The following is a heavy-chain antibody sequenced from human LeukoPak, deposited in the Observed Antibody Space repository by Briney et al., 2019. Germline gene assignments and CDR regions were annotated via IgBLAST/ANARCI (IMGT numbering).Heavy chain of an antibody. J-gene: IGHJ6*03. V-gene: IGHV1-69*06. D-gene: IGHD4-17*01. Sequence: SVKVSCKASGGTFSSYAISWVRQAPGQGLEWMGGIIPIFGTANYARKFQGRVTITADKSTSTAYMELSSLRSEDTAVYYCARGHDYGSMYYYYYMDVWGKGTTVTVSS. CDR2: IIPIFGTA. CDR3: ARGHDYGSMYYYYYMDV. CDR1: GGTFSSYA.